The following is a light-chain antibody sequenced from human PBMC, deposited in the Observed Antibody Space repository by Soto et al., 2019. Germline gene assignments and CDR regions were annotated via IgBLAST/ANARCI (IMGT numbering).Light chain of an antibody. CDR2: DTS. J-gene: IGKJ4*01. CDR3: QHYVTWPLT. CDR1: QSVASN. V-gene: IGKV3-15*01. Sequence: EIVMTQSPASLSVSPGESVTLSCRASQSVASNLAWYQQKPGQTPRLLIYDTSIRATGVPARFSGSRSGAEFTLTISSLQSEDFAVYYCQHYVTWPLTFGGGTKVDIK.